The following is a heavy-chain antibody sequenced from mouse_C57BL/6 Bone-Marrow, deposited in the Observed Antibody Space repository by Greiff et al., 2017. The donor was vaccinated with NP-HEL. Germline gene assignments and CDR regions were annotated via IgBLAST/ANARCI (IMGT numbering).Heavy chain of an antibody. V-gene: IGHV1-80*01. CDR2: FYPGVGDL. J-gene: IGHJ3*01. CDR1: AYAFGGSG. CDR3: ARYDGYSFFAY. Sequence: QVQLQQSGAELVKPGASVKISCKAPAYAFGGSGWNWLKRRPGRGFGGIGRFYPGVGDLTYNGKFKGKATLTADKSSSTAYMQLSSLTSEDSAVYFCARYDGYSFFAYWGQGTLVTVSA. D-gene: IGHD2-3*01.